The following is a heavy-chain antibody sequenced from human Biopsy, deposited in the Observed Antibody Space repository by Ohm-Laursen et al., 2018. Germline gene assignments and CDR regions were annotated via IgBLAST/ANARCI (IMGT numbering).Heavy chain of an antibody. D-gene: IGHD1-1*01. CDR3: AADINVWNVNY. V-gene: IGHV1-24*01. CDR1: GYTLTELS. Sequence: ASVKASCKVSGYTLTELSMHWVRQAPGKGLGWMGGFAAENGKTVYAQNFQTRVSMTEDTSTDTAYMELRTLRSEDTAVYYCAADINVWNVNYWGQGTQVTVSS. CDR2: FAAENGKT. J-gene: IGHJ4*02.